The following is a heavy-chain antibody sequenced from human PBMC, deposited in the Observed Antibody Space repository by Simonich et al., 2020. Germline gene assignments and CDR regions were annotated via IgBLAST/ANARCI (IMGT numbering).Heavy chain of an antibody. CDR2: INPERGDT. D-gene: IGHD1-26*01. Sequence: QVQLVQSGAEVKKPGASVKVPCKASGYTLPGYYMHWVRQAPGQGLEWRGWINPERGDTNHAQKVQGRVTVTRDTSISTDYMGLSRLSSDDTAVYYCARELKGVPVGWGAQIDIWGQGTMVTVSS. CDR1: GYTLPGYY. CDR3: ARELKGVPVGWGAQIDI. J-gene: IGHJ3*02. V-gene: IGHV1-2*02.